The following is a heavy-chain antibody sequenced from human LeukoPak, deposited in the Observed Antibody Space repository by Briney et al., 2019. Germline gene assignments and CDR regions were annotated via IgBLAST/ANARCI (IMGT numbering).Heavy chain of an antibody. CDR2: INPNSGGT. D-gene: IGHD6-6*01. Sequence: ASVKVSCKASGYTFTGYYIHWVRQAHGQGLEWMGRINPNSGGTNYAQKFQGRVTMTRDTSISTAYMELSGLRSDDTAVYYCAREVAARGSYSDYWGQGTLVTVSS. V-gene: IGHV1-2*06. CDR1: GYTFTGYY. J-gene: IGHJ4*02. CDR3: AREVAARGSYSDY.